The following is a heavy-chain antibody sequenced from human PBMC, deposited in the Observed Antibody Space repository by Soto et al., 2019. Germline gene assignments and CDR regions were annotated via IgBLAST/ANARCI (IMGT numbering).Heavy chain of an antibody. CDR2: TRNKANSYTT. Sequence: GGSLRLSCAASGFTFSDHYMDWVRQAPGKGLEWVGRTRNKANSYTTEYAASVKGRFTVSRDASKNSLYLQMNSLKTEDTAVYYCARARSSNWGLDAFDFWGQGTMVTVSS. J-gene: IGHJ3*01. V-gene: IGHV3-72*01. CDR3: ARARSSNWGLDAFDF. CDR1: GFTFSDHY. D-gene: IGHD6-13*01.